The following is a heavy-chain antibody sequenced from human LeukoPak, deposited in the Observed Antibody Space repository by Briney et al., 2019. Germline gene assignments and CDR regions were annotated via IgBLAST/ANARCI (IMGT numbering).Heavy chain of an antibody. CDR2: IYYSGST. CDR3: AKPSNYYGSATDAFDF. J-gene: IGHJ3*01. Sequence: SETLSLTCTVSGGSISSRSYYWGWIRQPPGKGLEWIGSIYYSGSTYYNPSLKSRVTISVDTSKNHFSLKLNSVTAADTAVYYCAKPSNYYGSATDAFDFWGQGTMVTVSS. D-gene: IGHD3-10*01. CDR1: GGSISSRSYY. V-gene: IGHV4-39*02.